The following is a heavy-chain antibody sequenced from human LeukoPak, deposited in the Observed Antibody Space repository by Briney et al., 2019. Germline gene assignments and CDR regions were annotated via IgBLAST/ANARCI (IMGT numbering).Heavy chain of an antibody. V-gene: IGHV1-18*01. CDR3: ARDTRADINNWYNYFDP. CDR2: ISSYNGNT. J-gene: IGHJ5*02. Sequence: ASVTLSCTASGYTFTNYGISWVRHAPGRPPEWMGWISSYNGNTNYAQKLQGRVTMTTDTSTSTTYMELRSLRSDDTAVYYCARDTRADINNWYNYFDPWGQGTLVTVSS. D-gene: IGHD1-20*01. CDR1: GYTFTNYG.